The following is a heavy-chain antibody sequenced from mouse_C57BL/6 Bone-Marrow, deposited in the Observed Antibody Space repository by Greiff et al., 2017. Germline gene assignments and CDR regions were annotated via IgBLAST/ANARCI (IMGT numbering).Heavy chain of an antibody. CDR1: GYTFTSYW. CDR3: ARWSPDWFAY. V-gene: IGHV1-64*01. CDR2: IHPNSGST. J-gene: IGHJ3*01. Sequence: QVQLKEPGAELVKPGASVKLSCKASGYTFTSYWMHWVKQRPGQGLEWIGMIHPNSGSTNYNEKFKSKATLTVDKSSSTAYMQLSSLTSEDSAVYYCARWSPDWFAYWGQGTLVTVSA.